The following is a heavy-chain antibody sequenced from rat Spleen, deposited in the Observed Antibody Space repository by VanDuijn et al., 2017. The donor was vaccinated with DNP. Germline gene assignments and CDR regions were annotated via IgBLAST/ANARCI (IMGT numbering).Heavy chain of an antibody. J-gene: IGHJ2*01. Sequence: EVQLVESGGDLVQPGGSLKLSCVASGFTFSYYWMTWIRQVPGKGLEWVATITTSGVITYYPDSVKGRFTISRDNAKTSLYLQMDSLRSEDTATYYCARGGRSYFDYWGQGVMVTVSS. V-gene: IGHV5-19*01. D-gene: IGHD1-11*01. CDR2: ITTSGVIT. CDR3: ARGGRSYFDY. CDR1: GFTFSYYW.